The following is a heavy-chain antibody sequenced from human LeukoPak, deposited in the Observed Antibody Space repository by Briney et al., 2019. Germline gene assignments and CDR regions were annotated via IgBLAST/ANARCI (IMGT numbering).Heavy chain of an antibody. D-gene: IGHD2-2*02. V-gene: IGHV1-69*02. CDR2: IIPILGIA. J-gene: IGHJ5*02. CDR1: GGTFSIYT. Sequence: SVKVSCKSSGGTFSIYTISWVRQATGQGLEWMGRIIPILGIANYAQKFQGRVTITADKSTSTAYMELSSLRSEDTAVYYCARVSCSSTSCYTGWFDPWGQGTLVTVSS. CDR3: ARVSCSSTSCYTGWFDP.